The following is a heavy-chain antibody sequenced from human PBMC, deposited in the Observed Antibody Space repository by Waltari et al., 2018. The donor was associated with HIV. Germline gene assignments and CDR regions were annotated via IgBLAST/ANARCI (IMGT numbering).Heavy chain of an antibody. Sequence: QVQLQESGPGLVKPSGTLSLTCAVSGGSISSSNRWSWVRQPPGKGLEWIGEIYHSGSTNYNPSLKSRVTISVDKSKNQFSLKLSSVTAADTAVYSCARVSHSHYYDTSGHPGFDYWGQGTLVTVSS. CDR3: ARVSHSHYYDTSGHPGFDY. J-gene: IGHJ4*02. D-gene: IGHD3-22*01. V-gene: IGHV4-4*02. CDR2: IYHSGST. CDR1: GGSISSSNR.